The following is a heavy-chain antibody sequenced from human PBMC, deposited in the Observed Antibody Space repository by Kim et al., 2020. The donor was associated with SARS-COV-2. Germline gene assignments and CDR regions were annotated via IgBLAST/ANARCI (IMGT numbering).Heavy chain of an antibody. J-gene: IGHJ4*02. CDR3: ARHSSIPDNRHWFSIFDR. CDR1: GCSMIGNY. D-gene: IGHD3-9*01. V-gene: IGHV4-59*08. Sequence: SETLSLTCSVSGCSMIGNYGGWIRQSPGRGLEWIGWVHYNGNTDSKPSLRSRVSISIDTSKKQFFLRLYSVTAADTAVYYCARHSSIPDNRHWFSIFDRWGQGSLVTASS. CDR2: VHYNGNT.